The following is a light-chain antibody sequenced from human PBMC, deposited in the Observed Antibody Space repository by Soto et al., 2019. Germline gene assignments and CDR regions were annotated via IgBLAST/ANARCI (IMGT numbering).Light chain of an antibody. CDR2: WVS. CDR3: QQYYITPFT. V-gene: IGKV4-1*01. J-gene: IGKJ3*01. CDR1: QSVLYSSNNKND. Sequence: DIVMTQSPDSLAVSLGERATINCKSSQSVLYSSNNKNDLAWYQQKPGQPPKLLIYWVSTRESGVPDRFSGSGSGTDFTLTNSSLQAEDVAVYYCQQYYITPFTFGPGTKMDIK.